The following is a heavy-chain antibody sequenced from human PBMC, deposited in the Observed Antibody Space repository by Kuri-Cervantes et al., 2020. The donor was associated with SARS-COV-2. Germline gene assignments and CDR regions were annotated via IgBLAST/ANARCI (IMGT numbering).Heavy chain of an antibody. CDR3: ARDRGGTYTYYFDF. J-gene: IGHJ4*02. CDR2: IRSKAYGGTT. CDR1: GFTFGDYA. Sequence: GESLKISCTASGFTFGDYAMSWFRQAPGKGLEWVGFIRSKAYGGTTEYAASVKGRFSISRDDSKSLAYLQMNSLKTEDSAMYYCARDRGGTYTYYFDFWGQGTLVTVSS. D-gene: IGHD2-15*01. V-gene: IGHV3-49*03.